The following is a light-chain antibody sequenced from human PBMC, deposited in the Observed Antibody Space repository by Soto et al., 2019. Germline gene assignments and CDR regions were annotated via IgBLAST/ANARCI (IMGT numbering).Light chain of an antibody. CDR1: QSVSSSY. CDR3: QQRSQWPPMT. Sequence: IVLTQSPGTLSLSPGERATLSCRASQSVSSSYLAWYQQKPGQAPRLLIYGASSRATGIPDRFSGSGFGTDFTLTISSLEPEDAAVYYCQQRSQWPPMTFGQGTRLEI. CDR2: GAS. J-gene: IGKJ5*01. V-gene: IGKV3D-20*02.